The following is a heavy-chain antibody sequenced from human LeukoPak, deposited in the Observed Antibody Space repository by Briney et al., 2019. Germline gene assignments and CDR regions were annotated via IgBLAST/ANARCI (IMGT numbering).Heavy chain of an antibody. D-gene: IGHD1/OR15-1a*01. V-gene: IGHV1-8*01. Sequence: ASVKVSCKASGYTFTSYDINWVRQATGQGLEWMGWMNPNSGNTGYAQKFQGRVTITADESTSTAYMELSSLRSEDTAVYYCARGGPGTNFDYWGQGTLVTVSS. CDR1: GYTFTSYD. CDR2: MNPNSGNT. CDR3: ARGGPGTNFDY. J-gene: IGHJ4*02.